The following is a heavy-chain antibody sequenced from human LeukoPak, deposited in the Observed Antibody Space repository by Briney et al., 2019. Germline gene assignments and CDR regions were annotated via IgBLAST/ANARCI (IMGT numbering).Heavy chain of an antibody. CDR2: IYYSGST. J-gene: IGHJ4*02. Sequence: PSETLSLTCTVSGGSINNYYWSWIRQPPGKGLEWIGSIYYSGSTYYNPSLKSRVTISVDTSKNQFSLKLSSVTAADTAVYYCARVRYDSSGYFLNYFDYWGQGTLVTVSS. CDR1: GGSINNYY. D-gene: IGHD3-22*01. CDR3: ARVRYDSSGYFLNYFDY. V-gene: IGHV4-59*12.